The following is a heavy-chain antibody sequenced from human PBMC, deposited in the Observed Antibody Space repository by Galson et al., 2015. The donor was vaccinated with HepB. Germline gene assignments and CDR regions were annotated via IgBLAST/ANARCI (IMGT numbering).Heavy chain of an antibody. D-gene: IGHD3-22*01. V-gene: IGHV3-21*01. Sequence: SLRLSCAASGFTLSAYDMHWIRQAPGKGLEWVSSISSSGSYSYYADSLQGRFGVSRDSAKNSLFLQMNSLRAEDTAVYYCARERDRSDSDDAFDIWGQGTRVAVSS. CDR2: ISSSGSYS. CDR1: GFTLSAYD. J-gene: IGHJ3*02. CDR3: ARERDRSDSDDAFDI.